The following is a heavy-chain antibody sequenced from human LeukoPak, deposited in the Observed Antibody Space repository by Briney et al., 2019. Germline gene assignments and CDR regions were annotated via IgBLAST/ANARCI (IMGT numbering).Heavy chain of an antibody. CDR2: IWYDGSNK. J-gene: IGHJ4*02. D-gene: IGHD3-22*01. Sequence: GGSLRLSCAASGFTFSSYGMHWVRQAPGKGLEWVAVIWYDGSNKYYADSVKGRFTISRDNSKNTLYLQMSSLRAEDTAVYYCAREYYYDSSGYLDYWGQGTLVTVSS. CDR1: GFTFSSYG. CDR3: AREYYYDSSGYLDY. V-gene: IGHV3-33*01.